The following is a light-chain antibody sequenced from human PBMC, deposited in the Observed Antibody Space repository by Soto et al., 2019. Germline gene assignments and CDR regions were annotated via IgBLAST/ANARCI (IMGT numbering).Light chain of an antibody. CDR2: KAS. CDR1: QTISSW. J-gene: IGKJ1*01. CDR3: QHYNSYSEA. Sequence: DIQITQSPSTLSGSVGDRVTITCRASQTISSWLAWYQQKPGKAPKLLIYKASTLKSGVPSRFSGSGSGTEFTLTISSLQPDDFATYYCQHYNSYSEAVGQGTKGDIK. V-gene: IGKV1-5*03.